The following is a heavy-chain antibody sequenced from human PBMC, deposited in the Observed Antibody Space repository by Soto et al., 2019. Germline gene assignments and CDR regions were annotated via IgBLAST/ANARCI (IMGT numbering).Heavy chain of an antibody. CDR2: ISGSSSYI. D-gene: IGHD3-22*01. CDR3: ARVVYYDSSGYQY. J-gene: IGHJ4*02. CDR1: GFTFSSYN. V-gene: IGHV3-21*01. Sequence: GGSLRLSCAASGFTFSSYNMNWVRQAPGKGLEWVSSISGSSSYIYYSDSVKGRFTITRDNAKNSLYLQMNSLRAEDTAVYYCARVVYYDSSGYQYWGQGTLVTVSS.